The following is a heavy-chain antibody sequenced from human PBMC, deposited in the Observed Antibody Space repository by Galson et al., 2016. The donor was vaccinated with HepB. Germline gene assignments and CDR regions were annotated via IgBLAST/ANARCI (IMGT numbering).Heavy chain of an antibody. CDR3: AKVPSRGYLDY. CDR2: ISYDGNNK. Sequence: SLRLSCAASGFTFRSYGIHWVRRAPGKGLEWVAAISYDGNNKFYVDSVKGRFTVSRDNSKNTVYLQMNSLRSEDTAMYYCAKVPSRGYLDYWGQGNLVTVSS. CDR1: GFTFRSYG. J-gene: IGHJ4*02. V-gene: IGHV3-30*18. D-gene: IGHD5-24*01.